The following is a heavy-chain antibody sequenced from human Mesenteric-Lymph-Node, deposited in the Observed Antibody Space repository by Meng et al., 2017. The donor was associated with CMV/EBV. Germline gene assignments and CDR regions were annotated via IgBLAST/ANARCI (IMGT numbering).Heavy chain of an antibody. CDR3: ARVTGPAAKGYYYYQYGMDV. D-gene: IGHD2-2*01. CDR1: GGSVSSESYY. CDR2: VYYSGST. V-gene: IGHV4-61*01. J-gene: IGHJ6*02. Sequence: SETLSLTCTVSGGSVSSESYYWNWIRQPPGKGLEWIGYVYYSGSTKYNPSLKSRVTISADTSKNQFSLKLTSVTAADTAVYYCARVTGPAAKGYYYYQYGMDVWGQGTTVTVSS.